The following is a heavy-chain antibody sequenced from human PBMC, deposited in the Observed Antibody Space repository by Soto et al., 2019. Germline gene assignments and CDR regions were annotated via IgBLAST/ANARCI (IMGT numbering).Heavy chain of an antibody. CDR3: ARLGYCSGSNCYGLGDL. D-gene: IGHD6-19*01. V-gene: IGHV1-69*01. Sequence: QVQLEQSGAEVKKPGSWVKVSCKVSGGTFSNFAVSWVRQAPGQGLEYVGLILPFTGTPNYAPKFLGRVTITADASTTTAYMEMISLRSDDTAVYYCARLGYCSGSNCYGLGDLWGQGTLVTVSS. J-gene: IGHJ5*02. CDR2: ILPFTGTP. CDR1: GGTFSNFA.